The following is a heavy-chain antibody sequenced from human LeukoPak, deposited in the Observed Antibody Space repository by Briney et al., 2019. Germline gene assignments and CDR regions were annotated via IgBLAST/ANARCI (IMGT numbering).Heavy chain of an antibody. J-gene: IGHJ6*02. CDR1: GGSFSGYY. CDR2: INHSGST. Sequence: SETLSLTCAVYGGSFSGYYWSWIRQPPGKGLEWIGEINHSGSTNYNPSLKSRVTISVDTSKNQFSLKLGSVTAADTALYYCAALSGWRSNSDLDVWGQGTTVTVSS. D-gene: IGHD6-19*01. V-gene: IGHV4-34*01. CDR3: AALSGWRSNSDLDV.